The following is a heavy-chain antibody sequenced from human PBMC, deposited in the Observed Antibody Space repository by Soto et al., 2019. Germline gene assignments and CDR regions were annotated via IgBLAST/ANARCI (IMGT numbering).Heavy chain of an antibody. V-gene: IGHV3-48*02. D-gene: IGHD3-3*01. CDR1: GFTFGSYS. J-gene: IGHJ6*02. Sequence: GGSLRLSCAASGFTFGSYSVNWVRQAPGKGLEWVSYISSSSSTIYYADSVKGRFTISRDNAKNSLYLQMNSLRDEDTAVYYCATLVGEYDFWSGYYGLYYYGMDVWGQGTTVTVSS. CDR3: ATLVGEYDFWSGYYGLYYYGMDV. CDR2: ISSSSSTI.